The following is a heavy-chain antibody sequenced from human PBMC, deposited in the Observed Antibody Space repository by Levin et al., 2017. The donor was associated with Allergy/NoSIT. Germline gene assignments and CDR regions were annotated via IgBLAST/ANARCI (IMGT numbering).Heavy chain of an antibody. CDR1: GFTFSSYA. V-gene: IGHV3-30*04. D-gene: IGHD1-1*01. CDR2: ISYDGSNK. J-gene: IGHJ6*02. CDR3: ARASGVKLEPIYYDYGMDV. Sequence: GGSLRLSCAASGFTFSSYAMHWVRQAPGKGLEWVAVISYDGSNKYYADSVKGRFTISRDNSKNTLYLQMNSLRAEDTAVYYCARASGVKLEPIYYDYGMDVWGQGTTVTVSS.